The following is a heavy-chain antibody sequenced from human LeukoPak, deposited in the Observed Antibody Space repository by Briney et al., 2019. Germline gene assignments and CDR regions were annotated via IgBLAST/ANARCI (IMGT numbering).Heavy chain of an antibody. CDR2: MNPNSGNT. CDR3: ARGRLDILTGYYTDYYYYMDV. D-gene: IGHD3-9*01. CDR1: GYTFTIYD. J-gene: IGHJ6*03. V-gene: IGHV1-8*01. Sequence: AASVKVSCKASGYTFTIYDINWVRQATGQGLEWMGWMNPNSGNTGYAQKFQGRVTMTRNTSISTAYMELSSLRSEDTAVYYCARGRLDILTGYYTDYYYYMDVWGKGTTVTVSS.